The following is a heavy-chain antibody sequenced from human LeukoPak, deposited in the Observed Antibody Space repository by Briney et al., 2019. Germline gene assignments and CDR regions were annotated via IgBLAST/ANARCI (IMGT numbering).Heavy chain of an antibody. CDR3: ARVGDYDYVWGSYRYSYYFDY. CDR2: IYYSGST. J-gene: IGHJ4*02. CDR1: GGSISSYY. D-gene: IGHD3-16*02. V-gene: IGHV4-30-4*08. Sequence: SETLSLTCTVSGGSISSYYWSWIRQPPGKGLEWIGYIYYSGSTYYNPSLKSRVTISVDTSKNQFSLKLSSVTAADTAVYYCARVGDYDYVWGSYRYSYYFDYWGQGTLVTVSS.